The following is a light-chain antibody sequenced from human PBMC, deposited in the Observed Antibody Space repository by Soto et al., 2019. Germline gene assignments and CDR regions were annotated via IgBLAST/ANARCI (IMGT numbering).Light chain of an antibody. CDR3: SSYAASNNFGV. J-gene: IGLJ2*01. V-gene: IGLV2-8*01. Sequence: QSVLTQPPSASGSPGQSVTISCIGTSSDVGGYNYVSWYQQHPGKAPKLMIYEVSKRPSGVPDRFSGSKSGNTASLTVSGLQAEDEADYYCSSYAASNNFGVFGGGTKVTVL. CDR2: EVS. CDR1: SSDVGGYNY.